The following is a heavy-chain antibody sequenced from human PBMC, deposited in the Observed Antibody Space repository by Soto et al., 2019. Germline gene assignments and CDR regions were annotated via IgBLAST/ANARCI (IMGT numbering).Heavy chain of an antibody. CDR2: INPNRGDT. CDR3: ARDARGTRGFDEMDI. CDR1: GYIFTGYH. J-gene: IGHJ6*02. D-gene: IGHD3-9*01. Sequence: ASVKVSCKASGYIFTGYHIHWVRQAPGRGLEWMGWINPNRGDTEYAQNFQGRVTMTRDTSFNLVYMEMSGLMYDDTAVYNCARDARGTRGFDEMDIWGQGTTVTVSS. V-gene: IGHV1-2*02.